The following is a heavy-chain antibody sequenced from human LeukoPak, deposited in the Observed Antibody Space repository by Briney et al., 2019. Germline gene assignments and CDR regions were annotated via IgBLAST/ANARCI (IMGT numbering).Heavy chain of an antibody. J-gene: IGHJ3*02. V-gene: IGHV3-30*18. CDR3: AKEGRYCTSTSRCPPPSAFDI. CDR1: GFTFSSYG. D-gene: IGHD2-2*01. Sequence: GGSLRLSCAASGFTFSSYGMHWVRQAPGKGLEWVAVISYDGSNKYYADSVKGRFTISRDNSKNTLYLQMNSLRAEDTAVYYCAKEGRYCTSTSRCPPPSAFDIWGQGTMVTVSS. CDR2: ISYDGSNK.